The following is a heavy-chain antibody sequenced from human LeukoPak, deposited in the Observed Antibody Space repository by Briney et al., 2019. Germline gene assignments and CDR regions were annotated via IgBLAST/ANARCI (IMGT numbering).Heavy chain of an antibody. CDR3: ARLLGPLTITASGRTFDY. Sequence: GESLQISCMVSGYSFSSYWIGWVRQMPGKGLEWMGIIYPGDSDTRYSPSFQGQVTISADKSINTAYLQWSSLKASDTAMYYCARLLGPLTITASGRTFDYWGQGTLVSVSS. V-gene: IGHV5-51*01. D-gene: IGHD6-13*01. J-gene: IGHJ4*02. CDR2: IYPGDSDT. CDR1: GYSFSSYW.